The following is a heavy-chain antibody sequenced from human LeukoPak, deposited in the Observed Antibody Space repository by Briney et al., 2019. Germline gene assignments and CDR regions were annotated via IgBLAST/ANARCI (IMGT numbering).Heavy chain of an antibody. J-gene: IGHJ4*02. Sequence: PETLSLTCAVYGGSFSGYYWSWIRQPPGKGLEWIGEINHSGSTNYNPSLKSRVTISVDTSKNQFSLKLSSVTAADTAVYYCARNDYGFDDYWGQGTLVTVSS. CDR3: ARNDYGFDDY. D-gene: IGHD4-17*01. CDR2: INHSGST. CDR1: GGSFSGYY. V-gene: IGHV4-34*01.